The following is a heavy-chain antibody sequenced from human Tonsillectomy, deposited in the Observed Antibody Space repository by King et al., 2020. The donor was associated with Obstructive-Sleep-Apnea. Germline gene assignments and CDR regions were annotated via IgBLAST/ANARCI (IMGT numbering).Heavy chain of an antibody. CDR3: VRQASDWDFDL. J-gene: IGHJ2*01. V-gene: IGHV4-59*08. Sequence: QLQESGPGLVKPSETLSLTCTVSGGSISSYYWSWIRQPPGKGLEWIGYIYYSGSTNYNPSLKSRVTISVDTSKNQFSLKLSSVTAADTAVYYCVRQASDWDFDLWGRGTLVTVSS. CDR1: GGSISSYY. CDR2: IYYSGST.